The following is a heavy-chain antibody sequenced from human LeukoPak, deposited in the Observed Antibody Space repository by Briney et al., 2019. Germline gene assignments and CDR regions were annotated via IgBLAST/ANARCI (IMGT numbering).Heavy chain of an antibody. V-gene: IGHV4-4*07. CDR1: GGSISSYY. Sequence: SETLSLTCTVSGGSISSYYWSWIRQPAGKGLEWIGRIYTSGSTNYNPSLKSRVTIPVDKSKNQFSLKLSSVTAADTAVYYCARDSSGYYCLDYWGQGTLVTVSS. J-gene: IGHJ4*02. CDR3: ARDSSGYYCLDY. CDR2: IYTSGST. D-gene: IGHD3-22*01.